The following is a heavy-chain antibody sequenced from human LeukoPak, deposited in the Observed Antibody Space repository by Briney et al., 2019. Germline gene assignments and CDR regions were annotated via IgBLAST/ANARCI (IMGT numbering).Heavy chain of an antibody. J-gene: IGHJ5*02. D-gene: IGHD1-26*01. CDR2: INHSGST. CDR3: ARGRGGSYYSWFDP. V-gene: IGHV4-34*01. Sequence: SETLSLTCAVYGGSFSGYYWSWLRQPPGKGLEWIGEINHSGSTNYNPSLTSRVTISVDTSKNQFSLKLCSVTAADTAVYYCARGRGGSYYSWFDPWGQGTLVTVSS. CDR1: GGSFSGYY.